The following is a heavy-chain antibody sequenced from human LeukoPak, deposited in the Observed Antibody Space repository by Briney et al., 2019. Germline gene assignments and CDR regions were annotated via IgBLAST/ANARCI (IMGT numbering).Heavy chain of an antibody. D-gene: IGHD2-15*01. Sequence: SVKVSCKASGGTFSSYTISWVRQAPGQGLEWMGRIIPILGIANYAQKFQGRVTITADKSTSTAYMELSSLRSEDTAVYYCATAVVVAASHYGMDVWGQGTTVTVSS. CDR1: GGTFSSYT. CDR3: ATAVVVAASHYGMDV. V-gene: IGHV1-69*02. J-gene: IGHJ6*02. CDR2: IIPILGIA.